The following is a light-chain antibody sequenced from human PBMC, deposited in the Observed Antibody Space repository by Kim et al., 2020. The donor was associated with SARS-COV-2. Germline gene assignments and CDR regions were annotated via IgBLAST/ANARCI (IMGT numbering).Light chain of an antibody. V-gene: IGKV1D-13*01. CDR2: DAS. Sequence: SASVGDRVTITCRASQAITSALAWYQQRPGKPPKLLMCDASPLESGVPSRFSGSGSGTDFTLTISSLQPEDFATYYCEQFNNFPHTFGQGTKLEI. CDR1: QAITSA. CDR3: EQFNNFPHT. J-gene: IGKJ2*01.